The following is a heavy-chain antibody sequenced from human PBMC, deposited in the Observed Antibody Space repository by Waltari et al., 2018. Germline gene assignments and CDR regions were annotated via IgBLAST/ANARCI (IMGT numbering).Heavy chain of an antibody. CDR3: AKAPLPYGDIYHNWFDP. J-gene: IGHJ5*02. CDR2: ISWNSGSI. D-gene: IGHD4-17*01. CDR1: GFTFDDYA. Sequence: EVQLVESGGGLVQPGRSLRLSCAASGFTFDDYAMHWVRQAPGKGLEWVSGISWNSGSIGYADSVKGRFTISRDNAKNSLYLQMNSLRAEDMALYYCAKAPLPYGDIYHNWFDPWGQGTLVTVSS. V-gene: IGHV3-9*03.